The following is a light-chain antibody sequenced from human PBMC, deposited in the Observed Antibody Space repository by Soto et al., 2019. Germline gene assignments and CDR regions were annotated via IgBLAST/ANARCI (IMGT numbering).Light chain of an antibody. Sequence: DIQMTQSPSTLSGSVGDRVTITCRASQTISSWLAWYQQKPGKAPKLLIYKASTLKSGVPSRFSGSGSGTEFTLTISSLQPDDFATYYCQQRETFGPGTKVDIK. V-gene: IGKV1-5*03. CDR1: QTISSW. J-gene: IGKJ3*01. CDR2: KAS. CDR3: QQRET.